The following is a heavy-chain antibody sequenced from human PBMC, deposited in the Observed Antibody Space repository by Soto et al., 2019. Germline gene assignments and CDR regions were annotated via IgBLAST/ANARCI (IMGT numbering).Heavy chain of an antibody. CDR3: ARRGPYPGVDTAMAHRSYYYYYYGMDV. Sequence: GASVKVSFQASRGTFSSYAISWVRQAPGQGLEWMGGTIPIFGTANYAQKSQGRVTITADESTSTAYMELSSLRSEDTAVYYCARRGPYPGVDTAMAHRSYYYYYYGMDVWGQGTTVTVSS. V-gene: IGHV1-69*13. CDR1: RGTFSSYA. D-gene: IGHD5-18*01. J-gene: IGHJ6*02. CDR2: TIPIFGTA.